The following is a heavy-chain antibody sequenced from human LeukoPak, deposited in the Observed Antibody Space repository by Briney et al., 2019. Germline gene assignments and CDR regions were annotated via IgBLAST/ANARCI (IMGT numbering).Heavy chain of an antibody. CDR2: IYSGGST. J-gene: IGHJ4*02. CDR3: ASNYYDSSGYFY. Sequence: ASVKVSCKASGGTFSSYAISWVRQAPGKGLEWVSVIYSGGSTYYADSVKGRFTISRDNSKNTLYLQMNSLRAEDTAVYYCASNYYDSSGYFYWGQGTLVTVSS. V-gene: IGHV3-66*01. D-gene: IGHD3-22*01. CDR1: GGTFSSYA.